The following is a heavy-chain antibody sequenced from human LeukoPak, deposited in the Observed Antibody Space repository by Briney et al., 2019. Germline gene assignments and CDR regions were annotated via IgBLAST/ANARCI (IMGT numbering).Heavy chain of an antibody. D-gene: IGHD6-25*01. J-gene: IGHJ4*02. CDR3: AKDEAPRIAADNY. Sequence: GGSLRLSCAASGFTFSSYAMSWVRQAPGKGLEGVSAISGSGGSTYYTDSVKVRFTISRDNSKNTLYLQMNSLRAEDTAVYYCAKDEAPRIAADNYWGQGTLVTVSS. CDR1: GFTFSSYA. CDR2: ISGSGGST. V-gene: IGHV3-23*01.